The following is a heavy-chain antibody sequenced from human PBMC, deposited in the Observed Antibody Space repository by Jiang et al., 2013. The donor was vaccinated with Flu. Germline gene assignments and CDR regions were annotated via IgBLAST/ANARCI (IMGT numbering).Heavy chain of an antibody. CDR3: ARAPQGPDYSSGWYGASFDY. V-gene: IGHV3-30-3*01. D-gene: IGHD6-19*01. CDR1: GFTFSSYA. CDR2: ISYDGSNK. Sequence: QLVESGGGVVQPGRSLRLSCAASGFTFSSYAMHWVRQAPGKGLEWVAVISYDGSNKYYADSVKGRFTISRDNSKNTLYLQMNSLRAEDTAVYYCARAPQGPDYSSGWYGASFDYWGQGTLVTVSS. J-gene: IGHJ4*02.